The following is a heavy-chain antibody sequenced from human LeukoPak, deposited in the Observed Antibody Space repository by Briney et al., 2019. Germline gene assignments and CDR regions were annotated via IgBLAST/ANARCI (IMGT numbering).Heavy chain of an antibody. V-gene: IGHV1-69*04. CDR3: ARDLSPIAAAGTGDY. CDR1: VDTFSSYA. CDR2: IIPILGIA. J-gene: IGHJ4*02. D-gene: IGHD6-13*01. Sequence: AVRVSCEASVDTFSSYAISCGRQAPGRGRECMGRIIPILGIANYAQKFQGRVAITADKSTSPAYMELSSLRPEDTAVYYCARDLSPIAAAGTGDYWGQGTLVTVSS.